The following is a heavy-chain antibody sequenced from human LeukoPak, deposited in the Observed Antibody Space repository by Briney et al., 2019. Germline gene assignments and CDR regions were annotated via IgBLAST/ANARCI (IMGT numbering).Heavy chain of an antibody. CDR1: GGTFSSYT. V-gene: IGHV1-69*02. CDR2: IIPILGIA. D-gene: IGHD2-2*01. J-gene: IGHJ6*03. Sequence: AASVKVSCKASGGTFSSYTISWVRQAPGQGLEWMGRIIPILGIANYARKFQGRVTITADKSTSTAYMELSSLRSEDTAVYYCAKGPIVVVPAATKQTYYYYYMDVWGKGTTVTVSS. CDR3: AKGPIVVVPAATKQTYYYYYMDV.